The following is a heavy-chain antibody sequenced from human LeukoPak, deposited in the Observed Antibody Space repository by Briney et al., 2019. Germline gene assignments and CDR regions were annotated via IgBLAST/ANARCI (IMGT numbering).Heavy chain of an antibody. CDR3: ARDPAAAAVPSDY. V-gene: IGHV1-2*02. J-gene: IGHJ4*02. D-gene: IGHD6-13*01. Sequence: ASVKVSCKASGYTFTDYYMHWVRQAPGQGLEWMGWINCNSGDRKYAQKSQGRVTVTRDTSISTVYMELSRLASDDTAVYYCARDPAAAAVPSDYWGQGTLVTVSS. CDR2: INCNSGDR. CDR1: GYTFTDYY.